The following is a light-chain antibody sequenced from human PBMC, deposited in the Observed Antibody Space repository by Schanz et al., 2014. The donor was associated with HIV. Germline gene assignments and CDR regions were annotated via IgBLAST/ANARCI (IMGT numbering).Light chain of an antibody. CDR1: DRDIDTNNF. Sequence: QSALTQPPSASGSLGQSVTISCTGTDRDIDTNNFVSWYQQHPGKAPKLIIHDVSTRPSAVPDRFSGSKSGNTASLTVSGLQAEDEADYYCSSLAADNTLVFGGGTKLTVL. V-gene: IGLV2-8*01. CDR2: DVS. J-gene: IGLJ2*01. CDR3: SSLAADNTLV.